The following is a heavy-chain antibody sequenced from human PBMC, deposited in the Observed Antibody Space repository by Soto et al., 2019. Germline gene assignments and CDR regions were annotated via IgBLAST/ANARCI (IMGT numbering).Heavy chain of an antibody. J-gene: IGHJ5*02. CDR2: INPNSGGT. V-gene: IGHV1-2*04. CDR1: RYTFTGYY. Sequence: QVQLVQSGAEVKKPGASVKVSCKASRYTFTGYYMHWVRQAPGQGLEWMGWINPNSGGTNYAQKFQGWVTMTRDTSISTAYMELSRLRSDDTAVYYCARGGFGSSGWYNWFDPWGQGTLVTVSS. D-gene: IGHD6-19*01. CDR3: ARGGFGSSGWYNWFDP.